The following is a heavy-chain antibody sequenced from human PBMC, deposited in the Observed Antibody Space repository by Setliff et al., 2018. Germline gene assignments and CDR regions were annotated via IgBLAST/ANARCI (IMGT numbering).Heavy chain of an antibody. CDR3: ARAEYTSSSLYYYMDV. Sequence: ASVKVSCKASGYTFTGYYMYWVRQAPGQGLEWMGRINPSSGATIYAQKFLGRVTMTRDTAISTAYMELSRLTSDDTAVYYCARAEYTSSSLYYYMDVWGKGTTVTVSS. J-gene: IGHJ6*03. CDR1: GYTFTGYY. CDR2: INPSSGAT. D-gene: IGHD6-6*01. V-gene: IGHV1-2*06.